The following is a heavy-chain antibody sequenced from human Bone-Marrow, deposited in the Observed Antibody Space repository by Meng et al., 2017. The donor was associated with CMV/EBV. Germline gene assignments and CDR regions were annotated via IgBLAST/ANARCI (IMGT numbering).Heavy chain of an antibody. Sequence: ASVKVSCKASGYTFTINYLHWVRQAPGQGLEWMGIIDPNDGSTEYAQKFKGRVTMTRDTSTATVYMEVSSLRSEDTAVYYCARDGNRFWSGYHPQFWFDPWGQGTLVTFSS. CDR1: GYTFTINY. D-gene: IGHD3-3*01. CDR2: IDPNDGST. J-gene: IGHJ5*02. V-gene: IGHV1-46*01. CDR3: ARDGNRFWSGYHPQFWFDP.